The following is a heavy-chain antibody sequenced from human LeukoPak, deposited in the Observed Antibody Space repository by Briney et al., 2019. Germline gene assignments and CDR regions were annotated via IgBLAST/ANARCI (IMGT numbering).Heavy chain of an antibody. J-gene: IGHJ4*02. CDR2: IKQDESEK. CDR3: ARALDSSSSRYQAFGE. D-gene: IGHD2-2*01. CDR1: GFTFSNYW. V-gene: IGHV3-7*01. Sequence: PGGSLRLSCSASGFTFSNYWMNWVRQAPGKGLEWVANIKQDESEKYYVDSVKGRFTISRDNAKSSLYLQMNSLRAEDTAVYYCARALDSSSSRYQAFGEWGQGTLVTVSS.